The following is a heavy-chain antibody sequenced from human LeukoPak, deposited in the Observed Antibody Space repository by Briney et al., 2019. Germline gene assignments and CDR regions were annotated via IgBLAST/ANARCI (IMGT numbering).Heavy chain of an antibody. CDR3: ARGGEDYGDSLNNFDY. D-gene: IGHD4-17*01. V-gene: IGHV4-34*01. J-gene: IGHJ4*02. CDR2: INHSGST. Sequence: SETLSLTCAVYGGSFSGYYWSWIRQPPGKGLEWIGEINHSGSTNYNPSLKSRVTISVDTSKNQFSLKLSSVTAADTAVYYCARGGEDYGDSLNNFDYWGQGTLVTVSS. CDR1: GGSFSGYY.